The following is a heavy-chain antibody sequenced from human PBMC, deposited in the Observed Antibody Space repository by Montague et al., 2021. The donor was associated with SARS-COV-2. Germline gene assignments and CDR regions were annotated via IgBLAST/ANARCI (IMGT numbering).Heavy chain of an antibody. J-gene: IGHJ3*02. D-gene: IGHD3-22*01. CDR1: GGSISSGGYY. Sequence: TLSLTRTVSGGSISSGGYYWSWIRQHPGKGLEWIGYIYYSGSTYYNPPLKSRVTISVDTSKNQFSLKLSSVTAADTAVYYCARVQGITMIVVVIGAFDIGGQGTMVTVSS. CDR3: ARVQGITMIVVVIGAFDI. CDR2: IYYSGST. V-gene: IGHV4-31*03.